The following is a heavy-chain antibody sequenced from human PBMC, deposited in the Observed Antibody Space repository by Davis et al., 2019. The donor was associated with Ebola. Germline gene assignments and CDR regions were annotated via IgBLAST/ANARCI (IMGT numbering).Heavy chain of an antibody. CDR1: NYTFTNYG. J-gene: IGHJ1*01. Sequence: AASVKVSCKASNYTFTNYGISWVRQAPGQGLEWMGWISAKNGNTNYAQKIQGRVAVTTDTSTSTAYMELRSLRSDDTAVYYCARDDAVAATGYFQHWGQGTLVTVSS. CDR2: ISAKNGNT. V-gene: IGHV1-18*04. D-gene: IGHD6-19*01. CDR3: ARDDAVAATGYFQH.